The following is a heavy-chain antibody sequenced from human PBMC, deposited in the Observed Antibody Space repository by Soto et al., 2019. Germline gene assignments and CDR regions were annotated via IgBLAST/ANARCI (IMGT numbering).Heavy chain of an antibody. J-gene: IGHJ6*03. CDR2: ISAYNGNT. V-gene: IGHV1-18*01. Sequence: ASVKVSCKASGYTFTSYGISWVRQAPGQGLEWMGWISAYNGNTNYAQKLQGRVTMTTDTSTSTAYMELRSLRSDDTAVYYCARDGGSLSDYSNYYYYYYMDVWGKGTTVTVSS. CDR1: GYTFTSYG. D-gene: IGHD4-4*01. CDR3: ARDGGSLSDYSNYYYYYYMDV.